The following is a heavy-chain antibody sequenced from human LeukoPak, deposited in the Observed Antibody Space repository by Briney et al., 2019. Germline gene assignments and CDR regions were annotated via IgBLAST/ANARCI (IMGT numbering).Heavy chain of an antibody. CDR3: ARDVAWGAFDY. D-gene: IGHD7-27*01. CDR2: ISPRGGGT. Sequence: PGGSLRLSCAASGFTFSNHGINWVRQAPGKGLEWLSGISPRGGGTYYADSVKGRFTISRDDSTSTLSLQMNSLRVEDTAVYYCARDVAWGAFDYWGQGTLVTVSS. V-gene: IGHV3-23*01. CDR1: GFTFSNHG. J-gene: IGHJ4*02.